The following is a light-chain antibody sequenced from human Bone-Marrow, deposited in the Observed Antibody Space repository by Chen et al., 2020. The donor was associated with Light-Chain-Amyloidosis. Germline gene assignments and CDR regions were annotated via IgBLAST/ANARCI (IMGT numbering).Light chain of an antibody. CDR1: SGSIATNY. CDR3: QSYQGSSQGV. J-gene: IGLJ3*02. V-gene: IGLV6-57*01. CDR2: EDD. Sequence: NFILTQPHSVSESPGKTVIISCTRSSGSIATNYVQWYQHRPGSSPTTVIYEDDQRPSGVPDRCSGSLDRSSNSASLTISGLKTENEADYCCQSYQGSSQGVFGGGTKLTVL.